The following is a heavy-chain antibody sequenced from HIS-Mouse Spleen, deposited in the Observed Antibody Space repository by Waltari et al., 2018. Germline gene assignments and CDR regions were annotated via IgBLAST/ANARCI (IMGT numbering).Heavy chain of an antibody. CDR1: GFTFSSCG. V-gene: IGHV3-33*01. D-gene: IGHD2-15*01. CDR3: AREAVHCSGGSCLGDY. J-gene: IGHJ4*02. CDR2: IWYDGSNK. Sequence: QVQLVESGVGVVQPGRSLRLSCAASGFTFSSCGMHWVRPAPGKGLEWVAVIWYDGSNKYYADSVKGRFTISRDNSKNTLYLQMNSLRAEDTAVYYCAREAVHCSGGSCLGDYWGQGTLVTVSS.